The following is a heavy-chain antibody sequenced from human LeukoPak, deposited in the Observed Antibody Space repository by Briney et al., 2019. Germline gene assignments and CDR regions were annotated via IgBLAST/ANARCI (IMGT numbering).Heavy chain of an antibody. V-gene: IGHV4-34*01. CDR2: INHSGST. D-gene: IGHD1-26*01. J-gene: IGHJ5*02. Sequence: SETLSLTCAVYGGSFSGYYWSWIRQPPGKGLEWIGEINHSGSTNYNPSLKSRVTISVDTSKNQFSLKLSSVTAADTAVCYCARGIIVGATWGENYNCFDPWGQGTLVTVSS. CDR3: ARGIIVGATWGENYNCFDP. CDR1: GGSFSGYY.